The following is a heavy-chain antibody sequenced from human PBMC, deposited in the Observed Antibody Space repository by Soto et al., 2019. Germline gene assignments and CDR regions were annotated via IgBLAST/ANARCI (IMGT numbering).Heavy chain of an antibody. CDR3: AKGQYCSGGSCYSWYFDL. D-gene: IGHD2-15*01. V-gene: IGHV3-23*01. Sequence: EVQLLESGGGLVQPGGSLRLSCAASGFTFSSYAMSWVRQAPGKGLEWVSAISGSGGSTYYADSVKGRFTISRDNSKNTLYLQMNSLRAEGTAVYYCAKGQYCSGGSCYSWYFDLWGRGTLVTVSS. CDR1: GFTFSSYA. J-gene: IGHJ2*01. CDR2: ISGSGGST.